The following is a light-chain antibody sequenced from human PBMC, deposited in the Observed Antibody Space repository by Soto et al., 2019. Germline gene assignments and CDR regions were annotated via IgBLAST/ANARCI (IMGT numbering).Light chain of an antibody. CDR1: QCISTY. Sequence: IQITQSPSSLSASVGDRLTITCRASQCISTYLNWYQQKPGKAPKLLIYAASTLQSGVPSRFSGSASETDFTLTIGSLQPEDFATYSCQQNYSATWTFGQGTKVDIK. CDR3: QQNYSATWT. CDR2: AAS. V-gene: IGKV1-39*01. J-gene: IGKJ1*01.